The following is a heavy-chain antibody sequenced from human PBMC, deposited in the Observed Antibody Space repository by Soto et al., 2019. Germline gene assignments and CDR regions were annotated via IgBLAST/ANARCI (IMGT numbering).Heavy chain of an antibody. J-gene: IGHJ5*02. V-gene: IGHV1-18*01. Sequence: QVQLVQSGAEVKKPGASVKVSCKASGYTFTSYDINWVRQAPGQGLEWMGWISANSGHTDYAQKLQGRVTMTTDTSTSTAYMELRSLRSDDTAMYYCARTKGYCSGGSCYGWFDPWGQGTLVTVSS. CDR3: ARTKGYCSGGSCYGWFDP. CDR1: GYTFTSYD. D-gene: IGHD2-15*01. CDR2: ISANSGHT.